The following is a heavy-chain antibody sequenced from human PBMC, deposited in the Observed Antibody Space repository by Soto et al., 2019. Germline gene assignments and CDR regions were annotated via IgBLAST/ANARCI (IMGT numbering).Heavy chain of an antibody. CDR3: AADWRNRPLDF. D-gene: IGHD4-4*01. CDR2: INPNSGGT. V-gene: IGHV1-2*04. J-gene: IGHJ4*02. Sequence: GASVKVSCKASGYTFTGYYMHWVRQAPGQGLEWMGWINPNSGGTNYAQKFQGWLAMTRDTSTSTVYMELSSLRSEDTAVYYCAADWRNRPLDFWGQGALVTVSS. CDR1: GYTFTGYY.